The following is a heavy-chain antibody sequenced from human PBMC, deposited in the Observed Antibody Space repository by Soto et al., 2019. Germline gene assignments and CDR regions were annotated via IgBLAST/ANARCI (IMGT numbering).Heavy chain of an antibody. J-gene: IGHJ6*03. CDR1: GHSFTSYW. CDR2: IYPGDSDT. CDR3: ARLTFYDFWPYYYYMDV. Sequence: GESLKISCKGSGHSFTSYWIGWVRQMPGKGLEWMGIIYPGDSDTRYSPSFQGQVTISADKSISTAYLQWSSLKASDTAMYYCARLTFYDFWPYYYYMDVWGKGTTVTVSS. V-gene: IGHV5-51*01. D-gene: IGHD3-3*01.